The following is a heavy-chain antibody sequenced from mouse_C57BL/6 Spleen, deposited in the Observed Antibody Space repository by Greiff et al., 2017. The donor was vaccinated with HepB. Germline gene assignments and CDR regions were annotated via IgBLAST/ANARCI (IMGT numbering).Heavy chain of an antibody. V-gene: IGHV1-55*01. CDR1: GYTFTSYW. CDR3: ARNYGSSYLWFAY. Sequence: QVQLQQPGAELVKPGASVKMSCKASGYTFTSYWITWVKQRPGQGLEWIGDIYPGSGSTNYNEKFKSKATLTVDTSSSTAYMQLSSLTSEDSAVYYCARNYGSSYLWFAYWGQGTLVTVSA. CDR2: IYPGSGST. J-gene: IGHJ3*01. D-gene: IGHD1-1*01.